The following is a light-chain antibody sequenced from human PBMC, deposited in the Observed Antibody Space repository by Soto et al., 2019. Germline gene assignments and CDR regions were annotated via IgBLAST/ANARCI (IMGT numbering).Light chain of an antibody. J-gene: IGKJ1*01. CDR1: QGISNY. Sequence: DLQMTQSPSSLSATVGDRVTITCRASQGISNYLAWYQQKPGKVPKLLIYTASTLQSGVPSRFSGSGSGTDFTLTISSLQPEDVATYYCQKYNNAPWTFGQGIKVDIK. CDR2: TAS. CDR3: QKYNNAPWT. V-gene: IGKV1-27*01.